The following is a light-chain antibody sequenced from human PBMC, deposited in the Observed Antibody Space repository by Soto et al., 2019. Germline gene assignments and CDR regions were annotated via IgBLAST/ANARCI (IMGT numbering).Light chain of an antibody. CDR3: QQRNVRPPIT. CDR1: QSVRTS. Sequence: EVVLTQSPATLSLSPGERATLSCRASQSVRTSLAWYQHKPGQAPRLVIYDASLRANGVPARFGGSGSGTDFTLTINSLEPEDFAVYYCQQRNVRPPITFGQGTRLEIK. V-gene: IGKV3-11*01. J-gene: IGKJ5*01. CDR2: DAS.